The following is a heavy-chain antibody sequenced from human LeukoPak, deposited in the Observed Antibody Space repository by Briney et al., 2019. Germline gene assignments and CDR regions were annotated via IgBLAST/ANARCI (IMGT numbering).Heavy chain of an antibody. J-gene: IGHJ4*02. D-gene: IGHD6-19*01. CDR2: ISGRDGRT. CDR3: ASIVVAVL. Sequence: GGSLRLSCAASGFTFSTYAMSWVRQAPGKGLEWVSTISGRDGRTYYADSVKGRFTISRDNSKNTLYLQMNSLRAEDTAVYYCASIVVAVLWGQGTLVTVSS. V-gene: IGHV3-23*01. CDR1: GFTFSTYA.